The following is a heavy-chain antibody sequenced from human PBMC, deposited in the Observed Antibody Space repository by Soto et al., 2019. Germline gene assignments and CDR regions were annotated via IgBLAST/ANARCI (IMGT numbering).Heavy chain of an antibody. Sequence: PGGSLRLSCAASGFTFSDYYMSWIRQAPGKGLEWVSYISASSTYTNYADSVKGRFTISRDNAENSLYLQMNSLRAEDTAFYYCARDPKFGSGSPDYWGQGTLVTVSS. CDR1: GFTFSDYY. CDR2: ISASSTYT. J-gene: IGHJ4*02. CDR3: ARDPKFGSGSPDY. D-gene: IGHD3-10*01. V-gene: IGHV3-11*05.